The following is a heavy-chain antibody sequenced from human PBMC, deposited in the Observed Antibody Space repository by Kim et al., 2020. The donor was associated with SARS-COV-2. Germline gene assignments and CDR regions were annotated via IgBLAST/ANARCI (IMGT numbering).Heavy chain of an antibody. J-gene: IGHJ4*02. Sequence: YADSVKGRFTISRDNSKNTLYLQMNSLRAEDTAVYYCAKGTSSWGPAEIYWGQGTLVTVSS. CDR3: AKGTSSWGPAEIY. V-gene: IGHV3-23*01. D-gene: IGHD2-2*01.